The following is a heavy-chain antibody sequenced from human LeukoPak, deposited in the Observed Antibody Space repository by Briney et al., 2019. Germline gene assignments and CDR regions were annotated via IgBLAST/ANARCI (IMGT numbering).Heavy chain of an antibody. J-gene: IGHJ6*04. CDR1: GFTFSSYS. D-gene: IGHD3-10*02. Sequence: GSLRLSCAASGFTFSSYSMNWVRQAPGKGLEWVSSISSSSSYIYYADSVKGRFTISRDNAKSSLYLQMNSLRAEDTAVYYCAELGITMIGGVWGKGTTVTISS. CDR2: ISSSSSYI. CDR3: AELGITMIGGV. V-gene: IGHV3-21*01.